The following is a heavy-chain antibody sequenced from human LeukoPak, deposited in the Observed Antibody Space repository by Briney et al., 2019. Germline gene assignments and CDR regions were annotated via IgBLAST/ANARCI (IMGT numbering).Heavy chain of an antibody. CDR2: IYYSGST. J-gene: IGHJ6*03. D-gene: IGHD3-3*01. V-gene: IGHV4-59*01. CDR3: ARAPHYDFWSGYYFDYYYMDV. Sequence: SETLSLTCTVSGGSISSYYWSWIRQPPGKGLEWIGYIYYSGSTNYNPSLKSRVTISVDTSKNQFSLKLSSVTAADTAVYYCARAPHYDFWSGYYFDYYYMDVWGKGTTVTVSS. CDR1: GGSISSYY.